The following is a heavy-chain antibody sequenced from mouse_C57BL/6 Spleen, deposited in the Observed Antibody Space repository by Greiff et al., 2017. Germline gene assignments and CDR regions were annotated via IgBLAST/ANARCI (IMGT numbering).Heavy chain of an antibody. CDR2: INYDGSST. V-gene: IGHV5-16*01. Sequence: EVMLVESEGGLVQPGSSMKLSCTASGFTFSDYYMAWVRQVPEKGLEWVANINYDGSSTYYLDSLKSRFIISRDNAKNILYLQMSSLKSEDTATYYCARESNDAMDYWGQGTSVTVSS. CDR1: GFTFSDYY. J-gene: IGHJ4*01. CDR3: ARESNDAMDY. D-gene: IGHD2-5*01.